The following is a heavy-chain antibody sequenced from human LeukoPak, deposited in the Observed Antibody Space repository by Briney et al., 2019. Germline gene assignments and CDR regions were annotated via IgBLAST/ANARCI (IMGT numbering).Heavy chain of an antibody. CDR3: ASIAVAGTDFDY. D-gene: IGHD6-19*01. V-gene: IGHV1-69*04. CDR2: IIPILGIA. CDR1: GYTFTNYA. Sequence: SVKVSCKASGYTFTNYAISWVRQAPGQGLEWMGRIIPILGIANYAQKFQGRVTITADKSTSTAYMELSSLRSEDTAVYYCASIAVAGTDFDYWGQGTLVTVSS. J-gene: IGHJ4*02.